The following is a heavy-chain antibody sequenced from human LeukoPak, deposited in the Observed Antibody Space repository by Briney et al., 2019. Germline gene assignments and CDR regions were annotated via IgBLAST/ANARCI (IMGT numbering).Heavy chain of an antibody. CDR2: ISAYNANT. J-gene: IGHJ1*01. CDR1: GGTFSSYA. D-gene: IGHD2-15*01. V-gene: IGHV1-18*01. Sequence: GASVKVSCKASGGTFSSYAISWVRQAPGQRLEWMGWISAYNANTNSAQKLQGRVTMTTDTSTSTAYMELRSLRSDDTAVYYCARGPPAYCSGGSCYRTEYFQHWGQGTLVTVSS. CDR3: ARGPPAYCSGGSCYRTEYFQH.